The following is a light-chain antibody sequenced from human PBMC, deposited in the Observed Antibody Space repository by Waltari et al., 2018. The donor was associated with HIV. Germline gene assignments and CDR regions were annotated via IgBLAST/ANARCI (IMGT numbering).Light chain of an antibody. V-gene: IGLV1-47*01. CDR1: SSNIGSNY. Sequence: QSVLTQPPSASGTPGQRITIPCSGSSSNIGSNYVSWYQQLPGTAPKLLIYRNNQWPSGVPDRFSGSKSGTSASLAISGLRSEDEADYYCATWDDTLSGHVVFGGGTKLNVL. J-gene: IGLJ2*01. CDR2: RNN. CDR3: ATWDDTLSGHVV.